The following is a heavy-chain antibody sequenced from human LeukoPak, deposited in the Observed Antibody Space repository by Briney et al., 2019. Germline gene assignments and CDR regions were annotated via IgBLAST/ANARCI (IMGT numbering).Heavy chain of an antibody. D-gene: IGHD2-2*01. CDR1: GFTFSDYY. CDR3: ARHSQLLRVRGWYYFDY. V-gene: IGHV3-11*06. CDR2: ISSSSSYT. Sequence: PGGSLRLSCAASGFTFSDYYMSWIRQAPGKGLEWVSYISSSSSYTNYADSVKGRFTISRDNAKNSLYLQMNSLRAEDTAVYYCARHSQLLRVRGWYYFDYWGQGTLVTVSS. J-gene: IGHJ4*02.